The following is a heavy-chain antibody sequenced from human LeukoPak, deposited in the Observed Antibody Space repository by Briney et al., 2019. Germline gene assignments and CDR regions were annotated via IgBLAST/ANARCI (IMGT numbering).Heavy chain of an antibody. V-gene: IGHV3-49*04. D-gene: IGHD1-14*01. CDR1: GFTFEDYA. CDR3: ARSITGTGWKYYFDH. J-gene: IGHJ4*02. Sequence: QPGRSLRLTCTTSGFTFEDYAMTWVRQAPGKGLEWVGFIRSKDFGRTTEYAASVKGRFTVPRDDSRGIAYLQMNSLKSEDTATYYCARSITGTGWKYYFDHWAQGTLITVSS. CDR2: IRSKDFGRTT.